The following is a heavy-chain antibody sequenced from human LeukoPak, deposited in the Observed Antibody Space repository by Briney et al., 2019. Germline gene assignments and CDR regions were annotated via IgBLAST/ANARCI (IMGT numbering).Heavy chain of an antibody. CDR2: IRSDGTT. Sequence: GGSLRLSCAASGFTVSSSYMSWVRQAPGKGLEWVSVIRSDGTTAYADSVKGRFTISRDTSRNTLYLQMNSLRAEDTAVYYCARDYADYVGYFFFDYWGQGTLVTVSS. V-gene: IGHV3-53*01. CDR1: GFTVSSSY. J-gene: IGHJ4*02. D-gene: IGHD4-17*01. CDR3: ARDYADYVGYFFFDY.